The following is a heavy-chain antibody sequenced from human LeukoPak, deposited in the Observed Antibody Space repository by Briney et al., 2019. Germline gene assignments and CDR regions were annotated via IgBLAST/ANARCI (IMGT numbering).Heavy chain of an antibody. CDR1: GYTFTSYY. J-gene: IGHJ4*02. Sequence: ASVKVSCKASGYTFTSYYMHWVRQAPGQGLEWMGWINPNSGGTNYAQKFQGRVTMTRDTSISTAYMELSRLRSDDTAVYYCAREVVGATYFDYWGQGTLVTVSS. CDR3: AREVVGATYFDY. D-gene: IGHD1-26*01. CDR2: INPNSGGT. V-gene: IGHV1-2*02.